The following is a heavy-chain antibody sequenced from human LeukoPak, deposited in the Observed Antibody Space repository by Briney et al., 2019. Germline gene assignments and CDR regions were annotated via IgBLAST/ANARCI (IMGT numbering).Heavy chain of an antibody. V-gene: IGHV3-33*07. CDR3: ARDMAYYTSSGYGYFDY. CDR1: GFIFSNHA. J-gene: IGHJ4*02. D-gene: IGHD3-22*01. CDR2: IWYDGGGK. Sequence: PGRSLRLSCEASGFIFSNHAMYWVRQFPGKGLEWVAVIWYDGGGKYYVDSVKGRFTISRDNSKNTLYLQMNSLRAEDSAVYYCARDMAYYTSSGYGYFDYWGQGTLVTVSS.